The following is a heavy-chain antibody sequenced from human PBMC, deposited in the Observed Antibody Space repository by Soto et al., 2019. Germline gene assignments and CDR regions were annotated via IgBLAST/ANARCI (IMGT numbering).Heavy chain of an antibody. Sequence: EVQLVESGGGLVQPGRSLRLSCAASGFTFDDYAMHWVRQAPGKGLEWVSGISWNSGSIGYADSVKGRFTISRDNAKNSLYLQMNSLRAEDTALYYCAKGKAVLLWFGELPYDAFDIWGQGTMVTVSS. CDR2: ISWNSGSI. CDR1: GFTFDDYA. J-gene: IGHJ3*02. V-gene: IGHV3-9*01. CDR3: AKGKAVLLWFGELPYDAFDI. D-gene: IGHD3-10*01.